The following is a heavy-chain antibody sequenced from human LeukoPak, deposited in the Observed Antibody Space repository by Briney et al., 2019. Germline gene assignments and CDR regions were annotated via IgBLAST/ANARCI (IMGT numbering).Heavy chain of an antibody. Sequence: GGSLRLSCAASGFTFSSYAMSWVRQAPGKGLEWVSAISGSGGSTYYADSVKGRFTISRGNSKNTLYLQMNSLRAEDTAVYYCAKITSGSYYFDYWGQGTLVTVSS. CDR2: ISGSGGST. V-gene: IGHV3-23*01. CDR1: GFTFSSYA. D-gene: IGHD1-26*01. J-gene: IGHJ4*02. CDR3: AKITSGSYYFDY.